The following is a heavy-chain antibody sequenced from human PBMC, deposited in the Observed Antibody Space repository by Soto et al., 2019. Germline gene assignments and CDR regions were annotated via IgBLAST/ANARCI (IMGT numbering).Heavy chain of an antibody. CDR2: IVPRFGSP. CDR3: ARDRIQLRLGTHSVTGMDV. D-gene: IGHD3-16*01. J-gene: IGHJ6*02. CDR1: GGTFSDFA. Sequence: QVQLVQSGAEMRKPGSSLRVSCKASGGTFSDFAFSWVRQAPGQGLEWMGGIVPRFGSPNYAQKFGGRVTISPDTSTSVVYMEVSSLRFEDTAVYFCARDRIQLRLGTHSVTGMDVWCQGNTITVSS. V-gene: IGHV1-69*06.